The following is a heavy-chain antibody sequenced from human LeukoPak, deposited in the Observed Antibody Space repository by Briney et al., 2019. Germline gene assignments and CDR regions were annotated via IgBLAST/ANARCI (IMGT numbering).Heavy chain of an antibody. CDR2: IYHSGST. CDR1: GGSFSGYY. V-gene: IGHV4-34*01. D-gene: IGHD6-19*01. J-gene: IGHJ4*02. Sequence: SETLSLTCAVYGGSFSGYYWSWIRQPPGKGLEWIGEIYHSGSTNYNPSLKSRVTISIDKSKNQFSLKLSSVTAADTAVYYCARLAVAEFDYWGQGTLVTVSS. CDR3: ARLAVAEFDY.